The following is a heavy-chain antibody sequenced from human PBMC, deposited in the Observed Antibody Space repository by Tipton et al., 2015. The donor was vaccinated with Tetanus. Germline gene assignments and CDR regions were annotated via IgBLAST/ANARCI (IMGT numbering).Heavy chain of an antibody. CDR1: GYTFTGYY. J-gene: IGHJ6*02. CDR3: ARDRGDYIYYGMDV. CDR2: IDPNSGGT. Sequence: QVQLVQSGAEMKKPGASVKVPCKASGYTFTGYYIYWVRQAPGQGLEWMGWIDPNSGGTVYAQKLQGRVTMTRDTSISTAYMDLRSLRSDDTAVYYCARDRGDYIYYGMDVWGPGTTVTVS. D-gene: IGHD3-22*01. V-gene: IGHV1-2*02.